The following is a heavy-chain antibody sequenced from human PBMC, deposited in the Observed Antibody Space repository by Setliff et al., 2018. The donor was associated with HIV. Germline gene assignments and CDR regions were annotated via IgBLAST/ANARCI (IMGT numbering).Heavy chain of an antibody. V-gene: IGHV4-38-2*01. CDR2: IYHSGST. CDR1: GYSISSGYY. D-gene: IGHD3-10*01. CDR3: AGAPTHYFGNNKSSRPDAFDI. Sequence: ASETLSLTCAVSGYSISSGYYWGWIRQPPGKGLEWIGSIYHSGSTYDSPSLKSRVTISVDTSKNQFSLKLSSVTAADTAVYYCAGAPTHYFGNNKSSRPDAFDIWGLGTMVTVSS. J-gene: IGHJ3*02.